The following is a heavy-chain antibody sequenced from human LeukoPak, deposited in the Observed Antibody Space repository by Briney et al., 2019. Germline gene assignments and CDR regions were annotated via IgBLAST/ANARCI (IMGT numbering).Heavy chain of an antibody. Sequence: GGSLRLSCAASGFTFSHYWMSWVRQAPGKGLEWVANIKQDGSEKYYVDSVKGRFTIFRDNAKNSLYLQMNSLRAEDTALYYCATHRGYSYGTAEDFDYWGQGTLVTVSS. CDR2: IKQDGSEK. CDR3: ATHRGYSYGTAEDFDY. D-gene: IGHD5-18*01. J-gene: IGHJ4*02. V-gene: IGHV3-7*01. CDR1: GFTFSHYW.